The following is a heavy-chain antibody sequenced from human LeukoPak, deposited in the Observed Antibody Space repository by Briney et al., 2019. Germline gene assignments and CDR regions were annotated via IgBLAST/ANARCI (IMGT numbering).Heavy chain of an antibody. CDR3: AKAGARGNVNWFDS. CDR1: GFTFSSYA. D-gene: IGHD1-1*01. V-gene: IGHV3-23*01. Sequence: GGSLRLSCAASGFTFSSYAMSWVRQAPGKGLEWVSAISGSGGSTYYADSVRGRFTTSRDNSKNILYLQMNNLRGEDTAVYYCAKAGARGNVNWFDSWGQGTLVTVSS. CDR2: ISGSGGST. J-gene: IGHJ5*01.